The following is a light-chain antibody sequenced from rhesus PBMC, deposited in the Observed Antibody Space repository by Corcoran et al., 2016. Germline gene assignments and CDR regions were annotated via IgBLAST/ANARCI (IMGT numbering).Light chain of an antibody. Sequence: DIQMTQSPSSLSASVGDTVTITCQASQGISKYLAWYQQKPGKAPKLLIYDASTLQSGVTSRFSGSVSVTEFTLTISSLQPEDFATYYCQQHNSYPLTFGGVTKVELK. V-gene: IGKV1-25*01. CDR3: QQHNSYPLT. CDR2: DAS. CDR1: QGISKY. J-gene: IGKJ4*01.